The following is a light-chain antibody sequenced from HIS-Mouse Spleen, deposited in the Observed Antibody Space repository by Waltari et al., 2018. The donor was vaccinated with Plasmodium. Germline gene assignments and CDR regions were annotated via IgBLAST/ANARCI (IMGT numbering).Light chain of an antibody. CDR3: YSTDSSGNHRV. CDR2: EDS. J-gene: IGLJ3*02. Sequence: SYELTQPPSVSVSPGPTARTTCSGAALPKKSAYCNQQKSDQAPVLVIYEDSKRPSGIPERFSGSSSGTMATLTISGAQVEDEADYYCYSTDSSGNHRVFGGGTKLTVL. V-gene: IGLV3-10*01. CDR1: ALPKKS.